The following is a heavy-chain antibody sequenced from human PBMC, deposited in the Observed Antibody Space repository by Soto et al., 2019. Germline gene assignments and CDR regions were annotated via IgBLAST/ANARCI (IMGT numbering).Heavy chain of an antibody. CDR2: MHDSGTT. V-gene: IGHV4-30-4*01. CDR1: GASVTSGDYY. Sequence: SETLSLTCSVPGASVTSGDYYWNWIRQTPGTGLEWLGYMHDSGTTSYNPSLKSRVTISRDTSKNQFSLKLTSVSAADTAVYFCARGGLYHLWSGLFAWGQGIRATVSS. J-gene: IGHJ5*02. D-gene: IGHD3-3*01. CDR3: ARGGLYHLWSGLFA.